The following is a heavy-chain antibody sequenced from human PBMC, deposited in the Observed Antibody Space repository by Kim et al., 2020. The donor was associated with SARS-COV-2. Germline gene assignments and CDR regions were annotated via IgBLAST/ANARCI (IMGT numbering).Heavy chain of an antibody. CDR2: IYYSGST. CDR3: ARGLEVPAANFNWFDP. V-gene: IGHV4-59*13. CDR1: GGSISSYY. Sequence: SETLSLTCTVSGGSISSYYWSWIRQPPGKGLEWIGYIYYSGSTNYNPSLKSRVTISVDTSKNQFSLKLSSVTAADTTVYYCARGLEVPAANFNWFDPWGQGTLVTVSS. J-gene: IGHJ5*02. D-gene: IGHD2-2*01.